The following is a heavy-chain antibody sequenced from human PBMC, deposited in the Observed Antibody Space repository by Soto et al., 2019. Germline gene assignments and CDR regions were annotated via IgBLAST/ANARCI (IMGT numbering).Heavy chain of an antibody. D-gene: IGHD2-8*01. CDR2: ILVDGRT. CDR1: GFICSIYA. J-gene: IGHJ3*02. V-gene: IGHV3-23*01. CDR3: AKATANGGGAFDI. Sequence: WGALLVSCAASGFICSIYAMSWVRQAPGKGLEWVSTILVDGRTFYVDSVKGRFTISRDSSQNTVYLQMNSLTAGDAALYYCAKATANGGGAFDICGQGTLVTVSS.